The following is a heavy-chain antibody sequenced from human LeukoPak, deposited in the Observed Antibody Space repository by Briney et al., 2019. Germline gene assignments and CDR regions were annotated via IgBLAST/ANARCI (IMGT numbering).Heavy chain of an antibody. CDR2: INPNSGGT. J-gene: IGHJ3*02. D-gene: IGHD5-12*01. Sequence: ASVKVSCKASGYTFTGYYMHWVRQAPGQGLEWMGWINPNSGGTNYAQKFQGRVTMTRDTSISTAHMELSRLRSDDTAVYYCARGGGIVATSHDAFDIWGQGTMVTVSS. CDR1: GYTFTGYY. V-gene: IGHV1-2*02. CDR3: ARGGGIVATSHDAFDI.